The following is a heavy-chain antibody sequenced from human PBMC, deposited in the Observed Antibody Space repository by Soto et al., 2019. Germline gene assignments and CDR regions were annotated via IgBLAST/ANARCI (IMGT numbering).Heavy chain of an antibody. CDR3: ARQEPPYCSSTSCYAYYFDY. J-gene: IGHJ4*02. CDR2: IYYSGST. CDR1: GGSISSSGYY. V-gene: IGHV4-39*01. D-gene: IGHD2-2*01. Sequence: SETLSLTCTVSGGSISSSGYYWGWIRQPPGKGLEWIGSIYYSGSTYYNPSLKSRVTTSVDTSKSQFSLKLSSVTAADTAVYYCARQEPPYCSSTSCYAYYFDYWGQGTLVTVSS.